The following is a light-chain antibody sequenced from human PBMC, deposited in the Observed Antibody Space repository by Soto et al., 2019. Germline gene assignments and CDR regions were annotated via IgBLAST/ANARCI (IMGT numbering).Light chain of an antibody. V-gene: IGLV1-44*01. CDR1: SSNIGTNT. CDR3: ATWDDSLNGVV. Sequence: QSVLTQPPSASGTPRQRVSISCSGGSSNIGTNTVNWYQHLPGTAPKLLIFSNDERPSGVPDRFSGSKSGTSASLAISGLQSDDEADYYCATWDDSLNGVVFGGGTKLTVL. J-gene: IGLJ2*01. CDR2: SND.